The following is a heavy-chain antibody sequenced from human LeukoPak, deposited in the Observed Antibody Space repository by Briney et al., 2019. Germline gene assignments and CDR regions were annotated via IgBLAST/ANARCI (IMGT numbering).Heavy chain of an antibody. Sequence: ASVTVSCKASGYTFTVYYMHWVRQAPGQGREWMGWINPNSGGTNYAQKFQGRVTMTRDTSISTAYMELSRLRSDDTAVYYCARGRHWEHDYWGQGTLVTVSS. CDR3: ARGRHWEHDY. J-gene: IGHJ4*02. D-gene: IGHD1-26*01. CDR1: GYTFTVYY. V-gene: IGHV1-2*02. CDR2: INPNSGGT.